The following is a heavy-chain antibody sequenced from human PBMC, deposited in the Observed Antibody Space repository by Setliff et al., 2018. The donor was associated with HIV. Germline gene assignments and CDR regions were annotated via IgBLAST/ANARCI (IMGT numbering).Heavy chain of an antibody. V-gene: IGHV1-2*02. D-gene: IGHD3-10*02. CDR3: ATYARTSYGLDN. J-gene: IGHJ4*02. Sequence: ASVKVSCKTSGYAFTYYYIHWVRQAPGQGLEWMGWINPDSGGTNLAQKFLGRVTLTRDTSISTAYMELSRLRSDDTGTYYCATYARTSYGLDNWGQGTEVTVSS. CDR2: INPDSGGT. CDR1: GYAFTYYY.